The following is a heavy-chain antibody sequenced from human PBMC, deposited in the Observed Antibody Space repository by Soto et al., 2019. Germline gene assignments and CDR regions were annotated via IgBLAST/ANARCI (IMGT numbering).Heavy chain of an antibody. CDR1: GIPSRIYQ. CDR2: IEGDGSNI. D-gene: IGHD3-3*01. Sequence: GGSLRLSCAPSGIPSRIYQIYWVRQRQARRLVWVSRIEGDGSNIDYAGSVKGRFSISRDNARNTLYLQMNSLSAEATAVYFCSTLGVGRENYWGQGNPVTVSS. V-gene: IGHV3-74*01. CDR3: STLGVGRENY. J-gene: IGHJ4*02.